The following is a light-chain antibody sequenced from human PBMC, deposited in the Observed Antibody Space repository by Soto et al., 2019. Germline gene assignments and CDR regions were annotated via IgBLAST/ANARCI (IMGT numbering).Light chain of an antibody. CDR2: KAS. V-gene: IGKV1-5*03. CDR3: QQYNSYLT. J-gene: IGKJ1*01. CDR1: QSISSW. Sequence: DIQMTQSPSTLSASVGDRVTITCRASQSISSWLAWYQQKPGKAPKLLIYKASSLESGVPSRSSGSGSGTEFTLTISSLQPDDFATYYCQQYNSYLTFGQGTKVDI.